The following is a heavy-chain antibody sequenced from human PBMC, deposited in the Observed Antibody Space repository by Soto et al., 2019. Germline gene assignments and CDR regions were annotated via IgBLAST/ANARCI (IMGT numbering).Heavy chain of an antibody. D-gene: IGHD4-17*01. Sequence: EVQLWECGGTLVQPGGSLRLSCAASGFSFSNYALSWVRQAPGKGLEWVSTFSAAGRTYYADSVRGRFTIARDSSQNTVHLQISDLRPEDTAVYYCAKESMPEHYGDTLFDYWGQGTRVTVSS. CDR2: FSAAGRT. J-gene: IGHJ4*02. V-gene: IGHV3-23*01. CDR3: AKESMPEHYGDTLFDY. CDR1: GFSFSNYA.